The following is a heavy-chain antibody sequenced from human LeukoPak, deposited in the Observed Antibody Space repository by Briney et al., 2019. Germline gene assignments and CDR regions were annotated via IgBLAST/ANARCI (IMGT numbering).Heavy chain of an antibody. CDR3: ARFGTSSARFFDQ. CDR2: IHYSGTT. D-gene: IGHD6-6*01. J-gene: IGHJ4*02. CDR1: GGSISAYY. V-gene: IGHV4-59*01. Sequence: PPETPSLTCTVSGGSISAYYWSWIRQPPGKGLEWIGYIHYSGTTNYYPSLKSRVTIALDTSKNQFSLKLNSVTAADTAVYYCARFGTSSARFFDQWGQGTLVTVSS.